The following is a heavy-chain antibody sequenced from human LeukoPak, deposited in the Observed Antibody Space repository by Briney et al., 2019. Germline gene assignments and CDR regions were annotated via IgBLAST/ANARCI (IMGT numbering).Heavy chain of an antibody. V-gene: IGHV1-69*13. CDR2: IIPIFGTA. J-gene: IGHJ4*02. D-gene: IGHD3-10*01. CDR3: ATLTNARFGSVK. Sequence: SVKVSCKASGGTFSSYAISWVRQAPGQGLEWMGGIIPIFGTANYAQKFQGRVTITADESTGTAYMELRSLRSDDTAIYYCATLTNARFGSVKWGQGTLVSVSS. CDR1: GGTFSSYA.